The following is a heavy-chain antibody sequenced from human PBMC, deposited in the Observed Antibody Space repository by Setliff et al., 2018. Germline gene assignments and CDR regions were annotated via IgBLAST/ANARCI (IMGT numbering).Heavy chain of an antibody. J-gene: IGHJ6*03. Sequence: GGSLRLSCAASGFTFSSYWMTWVRQAPGKGLEWLANIKQDGSEIYSVDSVKGRFSISRDNAKNSLYLQMNSLRAEDTAVYYCAKLVWLTTWYYMDVWGKGTTVTVSS. V-gene: IGHV3-7*03. CDR2: IKQDGSEI. CDR3: AKLVWLTTWYYMDV. CDR1: GFTFSSYW. D-gene: IGHD5-18*01.